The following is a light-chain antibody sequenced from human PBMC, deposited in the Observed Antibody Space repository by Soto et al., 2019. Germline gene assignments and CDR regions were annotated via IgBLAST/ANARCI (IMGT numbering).Light chain of an antibody. V-gene: IGLV2-8*01. J-gene: IGLJ1*01. CDR2: DVD. CDR1: SSDVGGYNY. Sequence: QSALTQPPSASGSPGQSVTISCTGTSSDVGGYNYVSWYQQHPGKAPKLMIHDVDKRPSGVPDRFSGSKSGNTASLTVSGLHAEDEADYYCSSYAGSNNVFGTGTKLTVL. CDR3: SSYAGSNNV.